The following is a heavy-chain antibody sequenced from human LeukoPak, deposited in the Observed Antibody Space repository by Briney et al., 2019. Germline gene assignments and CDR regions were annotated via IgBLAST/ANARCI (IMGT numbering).Heavy chain of an antibody. CDR2: IYTSGST. D-gene: IGHD3-3*01. Sequence: SETLSLTCTVSGGSFSSYYWSWIRQPAGKGLEWIGRIYTSGSTNYNPPLKSRVTMSVDTSKNQFSLKLSSVTAADTAVYYCAREETYYDFWSGYWKKYYYYMDVWGKGTTVTVSS. V-gene: IGHV4-4*07. J-gene: IGHJ6*03. CDR1: GGSFSSYY. CDR3: AREETYYDFWSGYWKKYYYYMDV.